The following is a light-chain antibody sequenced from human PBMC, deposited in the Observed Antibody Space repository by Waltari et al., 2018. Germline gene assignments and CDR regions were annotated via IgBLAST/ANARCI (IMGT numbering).Light chain of an antibody. V-gene: IGLV2-11*01. J-gene: IGLJ3*02. CDR1: SSDVGGYNY. CDR3: CSYAGSYTFAV. CDR2: DVS. Sequence: QSALTQPRSVSGSPGQSVTISCPGTSSDVGGYNYVSWYQQHPGKAPKLMIYDVSKRPSGVPDRFSGSKSGNTASLTISGLQAEDEADYYCCSYAGSYTFAVFGGGTKLTVL.